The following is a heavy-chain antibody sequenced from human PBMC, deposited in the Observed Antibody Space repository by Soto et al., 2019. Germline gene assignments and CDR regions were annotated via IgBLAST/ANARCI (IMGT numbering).Heavy chain of an antibody. CDR2: IYYSGST. CDR1: GGSISSSSYY. Sequence: SETLSLTCTVSGGSISSSSYYWGWIRQPPGKGLEWIGSIYYSGSTYYNPSLKSRVTISVDTSKNQFSLKLSSVTAADTAVYYCAKTLIKSYSSSPFDYWGQGTLVTVSS. V-gene: IGHV4-39*01. CDR3: AKTLIKSYSSSPFDY. D-gene: IGHD6-6*01. J-gene: IGHJ4*02.